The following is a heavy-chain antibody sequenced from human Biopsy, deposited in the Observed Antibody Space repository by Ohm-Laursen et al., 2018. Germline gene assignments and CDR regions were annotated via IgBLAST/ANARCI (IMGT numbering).Heavy chain of an antibody. CDR1: GYSFTSYY. CDR2: ISPKGGDT. D-gene: IGHD6-19*01. J-gene: IGHJ4*02. Sequence: ASVKVSCKSSGYSFTSYYIHWVRQAPGQGLEWMGWISPKGGDTNYAHKFQGNITMTRDTSMSTAYMEMSRLRCDDTAVYYCALQSVAQMKNFDYWGQGTLVTVPS. CDR3: ALQSVAQMKNFDY. V-gene: IGHV1-2*02.